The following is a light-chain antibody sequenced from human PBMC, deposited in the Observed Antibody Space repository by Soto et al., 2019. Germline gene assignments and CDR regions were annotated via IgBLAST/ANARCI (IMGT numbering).Light chain of an antibody. CDR1: SSNIGAGYD. V-gene: IGLV1-40*01. CDR2: GNS. Sequence: QSVLTQPPSVSGAPGQRVTISCTGSSSNIGAGYDVHWYQQLPGTAPKLLIYGNSNRPSGVPDRFSGSKSGTSASLAITGRQAEDYADYYCQSYDSSLSGSVFGGGTKLTVL. CDR3: QSYDSSLSGSV. J-gene: IGLJ2*01.